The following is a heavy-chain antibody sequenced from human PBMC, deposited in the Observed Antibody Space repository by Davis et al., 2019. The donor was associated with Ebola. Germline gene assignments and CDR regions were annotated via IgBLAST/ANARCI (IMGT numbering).Heavy chain of an antibody. Sequence: ASVKVSCKASGYTFTSYGISWVRQAPGQGLEWMGWISAYNGNTNYAQKFQGRVTMTRDTSTSTVYMELSNLRSEDTAVYYCARDLVRVPYYDFWSGYYLNDAFDIWGQGTMVTVSS. D-gene: IGHD3-3*01. CDR3: ARDLVRVPYYDFWSGYYLNDAFDI. V-gene: IGHV1-18*01. J-gene: IGHJ3*02. CDR1: GYTFTSYG. CDR2: ISAYNGNT.